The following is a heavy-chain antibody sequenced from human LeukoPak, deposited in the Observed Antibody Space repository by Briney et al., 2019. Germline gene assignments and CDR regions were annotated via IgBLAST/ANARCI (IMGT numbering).Heavy chain of an antibody. D-gene: IGHD2-8*01. CDR2: IKHDGGTK. J-gene: IGHJ4*02. V-gene: IGHV3-7*01. CDR1: GFTFSNSW. Sequence: PGGSLRLSCAASGFTFSNSWMAWVRQAPGKGLEWVANIKHDGGTKHSVDSVTGRFTISRDNAKNSLYLQMNYLRVEDTAVYYCAGDTDGNLDHWGQGTLVTVSS. CDR3: AGDTDGNLDH.